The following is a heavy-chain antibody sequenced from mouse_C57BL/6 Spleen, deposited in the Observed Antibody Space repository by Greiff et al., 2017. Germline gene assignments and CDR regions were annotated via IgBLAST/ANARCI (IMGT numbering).Heavy chain of an antibody. Sequence: EVQLQQSGPELVKPGASVKMSCKASGYTFTDYNMHWVKQSHGKSLEWIGYINPNNGGTNYNQKFKGKATLTVTTSSSTAYMELSSLTSEDSAVYYWARGDRSQIYAGYCDVWGTGTTVTVSS. CDR2: INPNNGGT. D-gene: IGHD2-12*01. J-gene: IGHJ1*03. CDR1: GYTFTDYN. V-gene: IGHV1-22*01. CDR3: ARGDRSQIYAGYCDV.